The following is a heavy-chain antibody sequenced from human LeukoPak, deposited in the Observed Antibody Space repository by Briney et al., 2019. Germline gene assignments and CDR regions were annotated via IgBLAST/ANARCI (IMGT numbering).Heavy chain of an antibody. D-gene: IGHD3-22*01. V-gene: IGHV3-33*06. Sequence: GGSLRLSCAASGFIFSTYGMHWVRQAPGKGLEWVTVIWYDGSNKYYADSVKGRFTISTDNSKNTLYLQMNSLRAEDTAVYYCAKGMGAYYDISGPFDYWGQGTLVTVSS. J-gene: IGHJ4*02. CDR1: GFIFSTYG. CDR2: IWYDGSNK. CDR3: AKGMGAYYDISGPFDY.